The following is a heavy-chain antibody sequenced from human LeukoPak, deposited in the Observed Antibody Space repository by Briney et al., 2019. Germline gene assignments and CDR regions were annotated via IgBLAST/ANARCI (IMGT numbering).Heavy chain of an antibody. CDR3: ARNRAGNYFDY. J-gene: IGHJ4*02. Sequence: PGRSLRLSCAASGFTFSSYAIHWVRQAPGKGLEWVAVIWYDGSNKYYADSVKGRFTISRDNSKNTLGLQMNSLRAEDTAVYYCARNRAGNYFDYWGQGTLVTVSS. CDR2: IWYDGSNK. CDR1: GFTFSSYA. V-gene: IGHV3-33*01.